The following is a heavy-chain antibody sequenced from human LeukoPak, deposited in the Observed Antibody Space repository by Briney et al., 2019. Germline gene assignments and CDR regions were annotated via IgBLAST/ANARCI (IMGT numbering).Heavy chain of an antibody. J-gene: IGHJ5*02. D-gene: IGHD3-10*01. CDR1: GFTFSTYN. V-gene: IGHV3-74*01. Sequence: PGGSLRLSCAASGFTFSTYNMNWVRQAPGKGLVWVSRINSDGSSTSYADSVKGRFTISRDNAKNTLYLQMNSLRAEDTAVYYCARDGSSGSYYNGANWFDPWGQGTLVTVSS. CDR3: ARDGSSGSYYNGANWFDP. CDR2: INSDGSST.